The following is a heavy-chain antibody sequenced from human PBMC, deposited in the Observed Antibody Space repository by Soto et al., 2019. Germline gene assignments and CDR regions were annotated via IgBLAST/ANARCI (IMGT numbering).Heavy chain of an antibody. Sequence: QVQLQESGPGLVKPSGTLSLICAVSSGSISTNYWWTWVRQSPGKGLEWIGEIAHTGNTNYNPSLKSRVTMSVDKSKNQFSLRLTSVTAADTAVYYCAAVLGGCSRTTCQMDPWGQGTQVTVSS. CDR3: AAVLGGCSRTTCQMDP. J-gene: IGHJ5*02. CDR2: IAHTGNT. V-gene: IGHV4-4*02. D-gene: IGHD2-2*01. CDR1: SGSISTNYW.